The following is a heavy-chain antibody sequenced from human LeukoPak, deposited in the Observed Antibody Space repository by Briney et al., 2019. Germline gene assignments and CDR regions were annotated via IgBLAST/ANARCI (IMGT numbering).Heavy chain of an antibody. CDR2: ISYDGSNK. D-gene: IGHD6-19*01. Sequence: PGRSLRLSCAASGFTFSSYAMHWVRQAPGKGLEWVAVISYDGSNKYYADSVKGRFTISRDNSKNTLYLQMNSLRAEDTAVYYCAKDQHQSRQWLNFDYWGQGTLVTVSS. CDR3: AKDQHQSRQWLNFDY. J-gene: IGHJ4*02. V-gene: IGHV3-30-3*01. CDR1: GFTFSSYA.